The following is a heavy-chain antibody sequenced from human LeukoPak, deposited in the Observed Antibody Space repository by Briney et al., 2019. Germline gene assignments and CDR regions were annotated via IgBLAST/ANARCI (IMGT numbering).Heavy chain of an antibody. CDR3: ARQDGLWVGDLGGWFDF. Sequence: SETLSLTCTVSGTSISRHYWSWLRQSAGLGLEWLGYISTTGSTTYNPSLEGRVTMSEDTSQNQLSLTLSSVTAADTAVYFCARQDGLWVGDLGGWFDFWGQGTPVIVSS. J-gene: IGHJ5*01. D-gene: IGHD3-10*01. V-gene: IGHV4-4*09. CDR2: ISTTGST. CDR1: GTSISRHY.